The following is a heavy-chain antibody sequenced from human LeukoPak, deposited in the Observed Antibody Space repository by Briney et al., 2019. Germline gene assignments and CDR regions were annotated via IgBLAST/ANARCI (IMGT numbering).Heavy chain of an antibody. D-gene: IGHD3-16*01. CDR2: INHSGST. CDR3: ARGTGGYDSDFDY. Sequence: SETLSLTCAVYGGSFSGCYWSWIRQPPGKGLEWIGEINHSGSTNYNPSLKSRVTISVDTSKIQFSLKLSSVTAADTAVYYCARGTGGYDSDFDYWGQGTLVTVSS. V-gene: IGHV4-34*01. CDR1: GGSFSGCY. J-gene: IGHJ4*02.